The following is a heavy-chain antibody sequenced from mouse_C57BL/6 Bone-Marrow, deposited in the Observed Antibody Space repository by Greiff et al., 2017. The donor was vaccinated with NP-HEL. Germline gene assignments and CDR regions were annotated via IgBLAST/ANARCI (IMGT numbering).Heavy chain of an antibody. CDR2: INPNNGGT. V-gene: IGHV1-18*01. CDR1: GYTFTDYN. Sequence: VQLQQSGPELVKPGASVKIPCKASGYTFTDYNMDWVKQSHGKSLEWIGDINPNNGGTIYTQKFKGKATFTVDKSSSTAYMELRSLTSEDTAVYYCARLPYYYGSSHWYFDVWGTGTTVTVSS. J-gene: IGHJ1*03. CDR3: ARLPYYYGSSHWYFDV. D-gene: IGHD1-1*01.